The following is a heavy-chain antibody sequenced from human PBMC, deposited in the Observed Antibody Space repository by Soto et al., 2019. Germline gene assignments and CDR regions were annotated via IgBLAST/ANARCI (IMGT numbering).Heavy chain of an antibody. Sequence: ASVKVSCKASGYAFTGHYFHWVRQAPGRGLEWMGWIKPSTGGTNFAQKFQGRVTMTRDTSTSTVYMELISLRSEDTAVYYCARDRVAGTYYFDNSGQRTLVYVSA. J-gene: IGHJ4*02. D-gene: IGHD6-19*01. CDR3: ARDRVAGTYYFDN. CDR2: IKPSTGGT. CDR1: GYAFTGHY. V-gene: IGHV1-2*02.